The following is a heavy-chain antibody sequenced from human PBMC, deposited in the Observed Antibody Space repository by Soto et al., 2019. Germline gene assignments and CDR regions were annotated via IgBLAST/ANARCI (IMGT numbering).Heavy chain of an antibody. CDR2: IDPSDSYT. D-gene: IGHD6-19*01. V-gene: IGHV5-10-1*01. CDR1: GYSFTSYW. J-gene: IGHJ6*02. CDR3: ARQGYSSGWYPRYYYYYGMDV. Sequence: GESLKISCKGSGYSFTSYWISWVRQMPWKGLEWMGMIDPSDSYTNYSPSFQGHVTISADKSISTAYLQWSSLKASDTAMYYCARQGYSSGWYPRYYYYYGMDVWGQGTTVTVSS.